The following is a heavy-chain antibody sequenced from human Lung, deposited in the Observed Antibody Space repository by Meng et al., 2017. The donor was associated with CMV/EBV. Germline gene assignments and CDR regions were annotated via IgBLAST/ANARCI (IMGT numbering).Heavy chain of an antibody. J-gene: IGHJ1*01. CDR2: IRNRTRGGTT. V-gene: IGHV3-49*04. Sequence: GGSXRLXCTASGFTFGDYAMTWVRQAPGKRPEWIGFIRNRTRGGTTEYAASVKGRFSILRDDSKSIACLQMDSVKIEDTGVYFCARGSGSPEHWGQGTLVTVSS. CDR1: GFTFGDYA. D-gene: IGHD3-10*01. CDR3: ARGSGSPEH.